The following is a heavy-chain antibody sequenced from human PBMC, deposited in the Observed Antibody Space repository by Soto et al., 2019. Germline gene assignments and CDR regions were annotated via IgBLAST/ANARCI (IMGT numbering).Heavy chain of an antibody. CDR2: ISGSGGST. V-gene: IGHV3-23*01. D-gene: IGHD2-2*02. Sequence: EVQLLESGGGLVQPGGSLRLSCAASGFTFSSYAMSWVRQAPGKGLEWVSAISGSGGSTYYADSVKGRFTISRDNSKNTLYLQMNSLRAEDTAVYYCAKEPCSSTSCYIFDPCYGMDVWGQGTTVTVSS. CDR3: AKEPCSSTSCYIFDPCYGMDV. J-gene: IGHJ6*02. CDR1: GFTFSSYA.